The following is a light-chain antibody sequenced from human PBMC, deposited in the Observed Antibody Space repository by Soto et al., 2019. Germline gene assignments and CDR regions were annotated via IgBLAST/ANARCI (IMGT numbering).Light chain of an antibody. J-gene: IGKJ4*01. Sequence: EIVLTQSPGTLSASPVERATLSCMVSQGVSSNLAWYQQKPGQAPRLLIYGASTRATGIPARFSGSGSGTEFTLTISSLQSEDFAVYYCQQYNNWPLALTFGGGTKVDIK. V-gene: IGKV3-15*01. CDR1: QGVSSN. CDR2: GAS. CDR3: QQYNNWPLALT.